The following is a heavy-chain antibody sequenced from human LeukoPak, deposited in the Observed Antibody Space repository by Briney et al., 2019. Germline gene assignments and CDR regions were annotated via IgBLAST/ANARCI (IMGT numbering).Heavy chain of an antibody. J-gene: IGHJ4*02. V-gene: IGHV3-21*01. Sequence: GGSLRLSCAASGFTFSSYSMNWVRQAPGKGLEWVSSISSSSSYIYYADSVKGRFTISRDNAKNSQYLQMNSLRAEDTAVYYCARDFGAVAGSSDYWGQGTLVTVSS. D-gene: IGHD6-19*01. CDR3: ARDFGAVAGSSDY. CDR2: ISSSSSYI. CDR1: GFTFSSYS.